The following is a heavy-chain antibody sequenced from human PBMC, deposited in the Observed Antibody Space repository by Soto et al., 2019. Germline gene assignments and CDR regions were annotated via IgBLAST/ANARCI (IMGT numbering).Heavy chain of an antibody. CDR1: GFTFRTYT. Sequence: GGSLRLSCVASGFTFRTYTMNWVRQAPGKGLEWVSGIRGFSPYTFYAESVKGRFTISRDNAKNSLYLQMSSLRAEDTAVYYCAKVMVKNWFDPWGQGTLVTVSS. CDR2: IRGFSPYT. D-gene: IGHD5-18*01. V-gene: IGHV3-21*04. J-gene: IGHJ5*02. CDR3: AKVMVKNWFDP.